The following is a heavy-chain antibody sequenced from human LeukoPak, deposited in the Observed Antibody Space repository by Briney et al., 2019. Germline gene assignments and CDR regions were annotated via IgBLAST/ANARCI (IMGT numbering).Heavy chain of an antibody. D-gene: IGHD6-19*01. J-gene: IGHJ4*02. CDR2: INSDGRST. CDR1: GFTFSNYW. V-gene: IGHV3-74*01. CDR3: ARDLSSSGWSFDY. Sequence: GGSLRLSCAASGFTFSNYWMHWVRQTPGKGLVWVSRINSDGRSTNYADSVKGRFTISRDNAKNTLFLQMNSLRAEDAAVYYCARDLSSSGWSFDYWGQGTLVTVSS.